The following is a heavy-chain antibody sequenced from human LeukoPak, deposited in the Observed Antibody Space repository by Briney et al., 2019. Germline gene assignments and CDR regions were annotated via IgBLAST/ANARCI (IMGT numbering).Heavy chain of an antibody. CDR3: ARDWPQVTTGAFDI. Sequence: GGALRLSCAASGFTFSSYIMNWVRQARGTGLEGVSSISSSSSYIYYADSVKGQFTISRDNAKNSLYLQMNSLRAEDTALYYCARDWPQVTTGAFDIWGQGTMVTVSS. J-gene: IGHJ3*02. D-gene: IGHD4-11*01. CDR1: GFTFSSYI. CDR2: ISSSSSYI. V-gene: IGHV3-21*04.